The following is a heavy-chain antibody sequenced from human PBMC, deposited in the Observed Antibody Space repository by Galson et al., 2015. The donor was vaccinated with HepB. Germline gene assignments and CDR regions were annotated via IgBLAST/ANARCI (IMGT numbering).Heavy chain of an antibody. J-gene: IGHJ4*02. CDR2: IHYSGSTT. D-gene: IGHD1-1*01. CDR1: GASISGYY. CDR3: ARHLKTGDSAFDF. Sequence: SETLSLTCTVSGASISGYYWTWIRQPPGKGLEWIGYIHYSGSTTNYNPSLKSRVTISLDTSKNQFSLKLSSVTAADTAVYYCARHLKTGDSAFDFWGQGTLVTVSS. V-gene: IGHV4-59*08.